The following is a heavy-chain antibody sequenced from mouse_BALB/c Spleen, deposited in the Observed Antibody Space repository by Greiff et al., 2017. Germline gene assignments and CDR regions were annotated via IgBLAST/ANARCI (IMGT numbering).Heavy chain of an antibody. J-gene: IGHJ3*01. CDR2: INSNGGST. D-gene: IGHD3-2*02. CDR3: ARGGSSWFAY. Sequence: EVMLVESGGGLVQPGGSLKLSCAASGFTFSSYGMSWVRQTPDKRLELVATINSNGGSTYYPDSVKGRFTISRDNAKNTLYLQMSSLKSEDTAMYYCARGGSSWFAYWGQGTLVTVSA. CDR1: GFTFSSYG. V-gene: IGHV5-6-3*01.